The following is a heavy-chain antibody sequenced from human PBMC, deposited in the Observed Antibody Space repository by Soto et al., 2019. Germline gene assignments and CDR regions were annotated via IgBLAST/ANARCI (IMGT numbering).Heavy chain of an antibody. D-gene: IGHD3-22*01. J-gene: IGHJ6*02. V-gene: IGHV3-74*01. CDR3: ARAGYSDSSGLYGMDV. CDR1: GFTFSSYW. Sequence: GGSLRLSCAASGFTFSSYWMHWVRQAPGKGLVWVSRINSDGSSTSYADSVKGRFTISRDNAKNTLYLQMNSLRAEDTAVYYCARAGYSDSSGLYGMDVWGQGTRVTVSS. CDR2: INSDGSST.